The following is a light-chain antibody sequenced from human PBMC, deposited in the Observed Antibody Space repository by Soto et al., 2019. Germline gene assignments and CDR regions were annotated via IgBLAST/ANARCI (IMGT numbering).Light chain of an antibody. J-gene: IGLJ1*01. CDR3: CSYTRTSNHYF. CDR1: SSDVGGYNY. V-gene: IGLV2-14*01. Sequence: QSALTQPASVSGSPGQSITISCTGTSSDVGGYNYVSWYQQHPGKVPKLIIYEVSNRPSGVSNRFSGSKSGNTASLTISGLQAEDEADYYCCSYTRTSNHYFFGSGTKLTVL. CDR2: EVS.